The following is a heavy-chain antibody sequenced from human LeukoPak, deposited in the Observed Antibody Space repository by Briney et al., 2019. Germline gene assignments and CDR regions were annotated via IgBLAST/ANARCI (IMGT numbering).Heavy chain of an antibody. CDR2: IYYSGST. Sequence: SETLSLTCTVSGGSISSRSYYWGWIRQPPGKGLEWIGSIYYSGSTYYNPSLKSRVTISVDTSKNQFSLKLSSVTAAGTAVYYCARGKAVTTLFDYWGQGTLVTVSS. J-gene: IGHJ4*02. V-gene: IGHV4-39*07. CDR3: ARGKAVTTLFDY. CDR1: GGSISSRSYY. D-gene: IGHD4-17*01.